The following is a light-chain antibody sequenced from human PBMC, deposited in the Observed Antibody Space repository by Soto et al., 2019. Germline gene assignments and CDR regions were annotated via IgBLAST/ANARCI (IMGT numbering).Light chain of an antibody. Sequence: DIQMTQSPSSLSASVGDRVTITCQASQDISNYLNWYQQKPGKAPKLLIYDASNLERGVPSRFSGSGSGTDFTFTISSLQAEDIATYYCQQYDNPPHTFGGGTKVEIK. CDR2: DAS. V-gene: IGKV1-33*01. J-gene: IGKJ4*01. CDR3: QQYDNPPHT. CDR1: QDISNY.